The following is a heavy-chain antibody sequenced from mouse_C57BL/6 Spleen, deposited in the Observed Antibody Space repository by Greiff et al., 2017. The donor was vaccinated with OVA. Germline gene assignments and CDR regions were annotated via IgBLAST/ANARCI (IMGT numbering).Heavy chain of an antibody. V-gene: IGHV5-4*01. D-gene: IGHD2-4*01. CDR2: ISDGGSYT. J-gene: IGHJ2*01. CDR1: GFTFSSYA. Sequence: EVKLVESGGGLVKPGGSLKLSCAASGFTFSSYAMSWVRQTPEKRLEWVATISDGGSYTYYPDNVKGRFTISRDNAKNNLYLQMSHLKSEDTAMYYCARDGGSTMMTAPYYFDYWGQGTTLTVSS. CDR3: ARDGGSTMMTAPYYFDY.